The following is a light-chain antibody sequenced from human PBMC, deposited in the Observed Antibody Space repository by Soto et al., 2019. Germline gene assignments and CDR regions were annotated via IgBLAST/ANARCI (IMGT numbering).Light chain of an antibody. CDR3: SSYTSSSTLAVV. CDR1: SIDVGGYNY. V-gene: IGLV2-14*01. J-gene: IGLJ2*01. CDR2: EVS. Sequence: QSALTQPASVSGSPGQSVTISCTGTSIDVGGYNYVSWYQQHPGKAPKLMIYEVSNRPSGVSHRFSGSKSGTTASLTITGLQAEDEADYYCSSYTSSSTLAVVFGGGTKVTVL.